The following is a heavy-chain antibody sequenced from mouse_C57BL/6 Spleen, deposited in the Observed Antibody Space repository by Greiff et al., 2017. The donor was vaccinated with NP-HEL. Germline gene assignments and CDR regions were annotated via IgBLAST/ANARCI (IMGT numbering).Heavy chain of an antibody. CDR3: ARSDGSSYDYFDY. CDR2: INPSNGGT. Sequence: QVQLQQPGTELVKPGASVKLSCKASGYTFTSYWMHWVKQRPGQGLEWIGNINPSNGGTNYNEKFKSKATLTVDKSSITAYMQLSSLTSEDSAVYYCARSDGSSYDYFDYWGQGTTLTVSS. J-gene: IGHJ2*01. CDR1: GYTFTSYW. V-gene: IGHV1-53*01. D-gene: IGHD1-1*01.